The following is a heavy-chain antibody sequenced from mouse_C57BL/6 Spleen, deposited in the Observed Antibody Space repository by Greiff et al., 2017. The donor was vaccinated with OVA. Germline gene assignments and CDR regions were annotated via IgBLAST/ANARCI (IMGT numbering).Heavy chain of an antibody. V-gene: IGHV1-52*01. CDR1: GYTFTSYW. J-gene: IGHJ3*01. CDR2: IDPSDSET. D-gene: IGHD2-3*01. Sequence: QVQLQQPGAELVRPGSSVKLSCKASGYTFTSYWMHWVKQRPIQGLEWIGNIDPSDSETHYNQKFKDKATLTVDKSSSTAYMQRSSLTSEDSAVYDVARGVYVGYHYGIAYWGQGTLVTVSA. CDR3: ARGVYVGYHYGIAY.